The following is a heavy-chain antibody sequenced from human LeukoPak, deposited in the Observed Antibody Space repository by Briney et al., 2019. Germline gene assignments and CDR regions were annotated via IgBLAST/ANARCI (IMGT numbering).Heavy chain of an antibody. D-gene: IGHD6-13*01. CDR3: ARGYPYSSSWFTRNPFDP. Sequence: SETLSLTCTASGYSITSDYYWGWVRQPPGKGLEWIGSFYHGGSTYFNPSLKSRVTISVDTSKNQFSLKLSSVTAADTAVYYCARGYPYSSSWFTRNPFDPWGQGTLVTVSS. J-gene: IGHJ5*02. V-gene: IGHV4-38-2*02. CDR2: FYHGGST. CDR1: GYSITSDYY.